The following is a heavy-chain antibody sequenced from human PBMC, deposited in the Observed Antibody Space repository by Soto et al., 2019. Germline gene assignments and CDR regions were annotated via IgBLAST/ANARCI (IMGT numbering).Heavy chain of an antibody. CDR3: ARCITMVRGVIKAHYYYGMDV. J-gene: IGHJ6*02. V-gene: IGHV4-59*01. CDR1: GGSISSYY. D-gene: IGHD3-10*01. CDR2: IYYSGST. Sequence: PSETLSLTCTVSGGSISSYYWSWIRQPPGKGLEWIGYIYYSGSTNYNPSLKSRVTISVDTSKNQFSLKLSSVTAADTAVYYCARCITMVRGVIKAHYYYGMDVWGQGTTVTVSS.